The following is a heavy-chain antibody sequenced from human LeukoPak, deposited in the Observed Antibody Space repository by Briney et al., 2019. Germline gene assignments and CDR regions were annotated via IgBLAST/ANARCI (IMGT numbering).Heavy chain of an antibody. J-gene: IGHJ4*02. CDR3: ARDPSGWYFVDY. Sequence: GGSLRLSCAASGFTFSSYSMNWVRQAPGKGLEWVSSISSGSSYIYYADSVKGRFTISRDNAKNSLYLQMNSLRAEDTAVYYCARDPSGWYFVDYWGQGTLVTVSS. V-gene: IGHV3-21*01. CDR2: ISSGSSYI. D-gene: IGHD6-19*01. CDR1: GFTFSSYS.